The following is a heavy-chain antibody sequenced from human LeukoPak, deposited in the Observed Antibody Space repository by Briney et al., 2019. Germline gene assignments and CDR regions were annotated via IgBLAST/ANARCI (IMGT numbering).Heavy chain of an antibody. Sequence: SETLSLTCTVSGGSISSGGYYWSWIRQHPGKGLEWIGYIYYSGGTYYNPSLKSRVTISVDTSKNQFSLKLSSATAADTAVYYCARRLVVPAAILGYYYYGMDVWGQGTTVTVSS. J-gene: IGHJ6*02. D-gene: IGHD2-2*02. CDR2: IYYSGGT. CDR3: ARRLVVPAAILGYYYYGMDV. V-gene: IGHV4-31*03. CDR1: GGSISSGGYY.